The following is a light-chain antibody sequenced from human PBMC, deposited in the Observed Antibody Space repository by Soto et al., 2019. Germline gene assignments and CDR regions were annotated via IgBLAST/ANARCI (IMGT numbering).Light chain of an antibody. CDR2: NNC. CDR1: TSNIESAT. Sequence: QSVLTQPPSASGTPGQRVTFSCSRSTSNIESATVNWYQQLPGTAPKLLIFNNCQRPSGVPDRFSGSRSATSASLAISGLQSEDEGDYYCAAWDDSFNGLYVFGTGTKVTVL. CDR3: AAWDDSFNGLYV. J-gene: IGLJ1*01. V-gene: IGLV1-44*01.